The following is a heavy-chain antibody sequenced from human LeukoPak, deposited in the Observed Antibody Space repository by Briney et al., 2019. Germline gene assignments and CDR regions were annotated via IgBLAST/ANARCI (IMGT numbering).Heavy chain of an antibody. J-gene: IGHJ6*04. CDR1: GFTFSNYG. Sequence: PGGSLRLSCAASGFTFSNYGMHWVRQAPGKVLEWVSYISSSGSTIYYADSVKGRFTISRDNAKNSLYLQMNSLRAEDTAVYYCAELGITMIGGVWGKGTTVTISS. D-gene: IGHD3-10*02. V-gene: IGHV3-48*04. CDR3: AELGITMIGGV. CDR2: ISSSGSTI.